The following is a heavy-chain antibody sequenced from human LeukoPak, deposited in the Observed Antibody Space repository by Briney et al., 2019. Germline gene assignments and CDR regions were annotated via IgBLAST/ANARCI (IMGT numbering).Heavy chain of an antibody. CDR2: IFHTGSS. CDR3: ARDLGLTISDNWFDP. V-gene: IGHV4-38-2*02. J-gene: IGHJ5*02. CDR1: DYSISSGYF. Sequence: PSETLSLTCTVSDYSISSGYFWPWIRQPPGKGLEWIGSIFHTGSSYYNPSLKSPVAISVDTSKNQFSLELSSVTAADTAVYYCARDLGLTISDNWFDPWGQGTLVTVSS. D-gene: IGHD3-3*01.